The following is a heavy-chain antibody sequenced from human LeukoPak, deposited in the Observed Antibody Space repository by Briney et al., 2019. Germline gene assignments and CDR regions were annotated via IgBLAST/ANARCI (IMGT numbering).Heavy chain of an antibody. V-gene: IGHV3-9*01. Sequence: GGSLRLSCAASGFTFSSYSMNWVRQAPGKGLEWVSGISWNGGSIGYADSVKGRFTISRDNAKNSLYLQMNSLRAEDTALYYCAKGGLSSGWYVHYYYGMDVWGQGTTVTVSS. CDR1: GFTFSSYS. J-gene: IGHJ6*02. CDR2: ISWNGGSI. D-gene: IGHD6-19*01. CDR3: AKGGLSSGWYVHYYYGMDV.